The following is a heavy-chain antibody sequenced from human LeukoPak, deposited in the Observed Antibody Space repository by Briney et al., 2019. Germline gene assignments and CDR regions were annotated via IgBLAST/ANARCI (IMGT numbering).Heavy chain of an antibody. CDR2: ISYDGSNK. Sequence: PGGSLRLSCAASGFTFSSYAMHWVRQAPGKGLEWVAVISYDGSNKYYADSVKGRFTISRDNSKNTLYLQMNSLRAEDTAVYYCARDGGSVVPVYLFDYWGQGTLVTVSS. J-gene: IGHJ4*02. CDR1: GFTFSSYA. CDR3: ARDGGSVVPVYLFDY. V-gene: IGHV3-30*04. D-gene: IGHD2-2*01.